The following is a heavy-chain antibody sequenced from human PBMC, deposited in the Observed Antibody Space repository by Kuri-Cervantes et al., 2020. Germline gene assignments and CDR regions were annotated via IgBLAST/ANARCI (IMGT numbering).Heavy chain of an antibody. CDR1: GGSISSGGYS. J-gene: IGHJ4*02. V-gene: IGHV4-30-2*03. D-gene: IGHD3-22*01. CDR2: INHSGST. Sequence: SQTLSLTCAVSGGSISSGGYSWSWIRQPPGKGLEWIGEINHSGSTNYNPSLKSRVTISVDTSKNQFSLKLSPVTAADTAVYYCARHTAPTLEYYYDSSGFSYWGQGTLVTVSS. CDR3: ARHTAPTLEYYYDSSGFSY.